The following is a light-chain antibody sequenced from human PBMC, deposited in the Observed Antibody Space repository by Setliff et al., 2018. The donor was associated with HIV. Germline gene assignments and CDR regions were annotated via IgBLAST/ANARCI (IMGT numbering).Light chain of an antibody. CDR2: SND. CDR1: PSNIGSNT. CDR3: AAWDVSLNGPV. Sequence: QSALTQPPSASGTPGQRVTISCSGSPSNIGSNTVNWYQQLPRTAPKLLIYSNDQRPSGVPGRFSGSKSGSPASLAISGLQSEDEADYYCAAWDVSLNGPVFGGGTKVTVL. J-gene: IGLJ2*01. V-gene: IGLV1-44*01.